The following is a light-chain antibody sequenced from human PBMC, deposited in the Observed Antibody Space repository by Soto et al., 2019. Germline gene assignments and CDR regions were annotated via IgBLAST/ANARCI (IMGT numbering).Light chain of an antibody. V-gene: IGKV3-20*01. CDR1: ESCNSSY. J-gene: IGKJ1*01. CDR2: GAS. CDR3: QQYCTWLPET. Sequence: IGLSISPGTLSLSTGERATLSCRASESCNSSYLAWYQQKPGQAPRLLIYGASSRATGIPARFSGSGSGTEFTLPISSLQSEDYAVYYCQQYCTWLPETFGQGTKV.